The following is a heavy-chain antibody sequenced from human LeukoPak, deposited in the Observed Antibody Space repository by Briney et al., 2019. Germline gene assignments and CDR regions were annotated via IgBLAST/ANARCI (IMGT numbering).Heavy chain of an antibody. J-gene: IGHJ4*02. CDR1: GGSISSSSYY. V-gene: IGHV4-39*01. Sequence: SETLSLTCTVPGGSISSSSYYWGWIRQPPGKGLEWIGSIYYTGSTYYNPSLKSRVTISVDTSKNQFSLKLSSVTAADTAVYYCARIQYSSSPVDYWGQGTLVTVSS. CDR3: ARIQYSSSPVDY. CDR2: IYYTGST. D-gene: IGHD6-6*01.